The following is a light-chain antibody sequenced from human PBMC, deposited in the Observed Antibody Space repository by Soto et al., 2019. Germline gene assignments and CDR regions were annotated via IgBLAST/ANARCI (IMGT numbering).Light chain of an antibody. CDR3: SSYTTSNTRQIV. Sequence: QSVLTQPDSVSGSPGQSITISCTGTSRDVGGYNYVSWYQHHPGKAPKLIIYDVTNRPSGVSNPVSGSKSGNTASLTISGLQPEDEADYYCSSYTTSNTRQIVFGTGTKLTVL. CDR2: DVT. CDR1: SRDVGGYNY. V-gene: IGLV2-14*03. J-gene: IGLJ1*01.